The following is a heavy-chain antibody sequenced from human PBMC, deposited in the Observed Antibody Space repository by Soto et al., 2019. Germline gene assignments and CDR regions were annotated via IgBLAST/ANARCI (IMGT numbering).Heavy chain of an antibody. J-gene: IGHJ4*02. D-gene: IGHD5-18*01. CDR2: IYSGGST. V-gene: IGHV3-66*04. CDR1: GVTVSSNY. CDR3: ARQRYNYGGGGFDY. Sequence: GWSLRLSCAASGVTVSSNYMSWVRQAPGKGLEWVSFIYSGGSTYYADSVKGRFTISRDNSKNTLYLQMNSLRAEDTAVYYCARQRYNYGGGGFDYWGQGTMGTVSS.